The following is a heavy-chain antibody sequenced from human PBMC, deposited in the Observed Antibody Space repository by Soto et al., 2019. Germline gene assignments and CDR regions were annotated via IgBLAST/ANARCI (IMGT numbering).Heavy chain of an antibody. J-gene: IGHJ5*02. CDR2: INGDGSTT. CDR1: GFNFNFFW. Sequence: EALLVDSGGGLVQPGGSLSLSCAASGFNFNFFWMHWVREAPGKGLVWVSRINGDGSTTDYADSVKGRFTISRDNAKNTLFLQMDSLRVEDTAIYYCVRVSPTNLEDADTVASWFDPWGQGTLVTVSS. V-gene: IGHV3-74*01. D-gene: IGHD2-15*01. CDR3: VRVSPTNLEDADTVASWFDP.